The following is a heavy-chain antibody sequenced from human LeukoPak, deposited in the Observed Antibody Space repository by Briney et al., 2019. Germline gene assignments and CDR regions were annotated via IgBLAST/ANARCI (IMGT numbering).Heavy chain of an antibody. V-gene: IGHV4-39*01. D-gene: IGHD2-2*03. J-gene: IGHJ4*02. Sequence: PSETLSLTCTVSGGSISSSSYYWGWIRQPPGKGLEWIGSIYYSGSTYYNLSLKSRVTISVDTSKNQFSLKLSSVTAADTAVYYCARHGYCSSTSSRGCFDYWGQGTLVTVSS. CDR3: ARHGYCSSTSSRGCFDY. CDR1: GGSISSSSYY. CDR2: IYYSGST.